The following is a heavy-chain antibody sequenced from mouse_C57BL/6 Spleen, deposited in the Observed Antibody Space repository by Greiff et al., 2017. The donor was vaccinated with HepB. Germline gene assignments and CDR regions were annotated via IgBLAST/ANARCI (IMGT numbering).Heavy chain of an antibody. CDR3: ARGGDSSGFFDY. V-gene: IGHV1-64*01. CDR1: GYTFTSYW. J-gene: IGHJ2*01. D-gene: IGHD3-2*02. Sequence: QVHVKQPGAELVKPGASVKLSCKASGYTFTSYWMHWVKQRPGQGLEWIGMIHPNSGSTNYNEKFKSKATLTVDKSSSTAYMQLSSLTSEDSAVYYCARGGDSSGFFDYWGQGTTLTVSS. CDR2: IHPNSGST.